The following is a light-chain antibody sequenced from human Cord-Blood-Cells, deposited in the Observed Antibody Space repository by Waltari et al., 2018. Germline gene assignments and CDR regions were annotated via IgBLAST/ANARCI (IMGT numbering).Light chain of an antibody. J-gene: IGLJ1*01. V-gene: IGLV1-47*01. Sequence: QSVLTQPPSASGTPGQRVTISCSGRSSNIGRNYVYWYPQHPGTAPKLLIYRNNHRPSGVPDRFSGSKSGTAASLAISGLRSEDEADYYCAAWDDSLSGYVFGTGTKVTVL. CDR1: SSNIGRNY. CDR3: AAWDDSLSGYV. CDR2: RNN.